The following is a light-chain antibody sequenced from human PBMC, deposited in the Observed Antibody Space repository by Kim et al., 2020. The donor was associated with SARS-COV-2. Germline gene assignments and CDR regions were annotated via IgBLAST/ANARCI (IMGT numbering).Light chain of an antibody. J-gene: IGLJ1*01. CDR3: QSYDSSLSGFYV. CDR1: SSNIGAGYD. Sequence: VTISCTGSSSNIGAGYDVHWYQQLPRSAPKLLIYDNNNRPSGVPDRFSGSNSGTSASLAITGLQAEDEDDYYCQSYDSSLSGFYVFGTGTKVTVL. V-gene: IGLV1-40*01. CDR2: DNN.